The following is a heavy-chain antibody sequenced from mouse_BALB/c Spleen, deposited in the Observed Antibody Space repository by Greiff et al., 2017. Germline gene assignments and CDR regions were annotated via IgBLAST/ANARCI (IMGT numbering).Heavy chain of an antibody. V-gene: IGHV5-12-1*01. CDR3: ASLRLNYYAMDY. Sequence: EVQVVESGGGLVKPGGSLKLSCAASGFAFSSYDMSWVRQTPEKRLEWVAYISSGGGSTYYPDTVKGRFTISRDNAKNTLYLQMSSLKSEDTAMYYCASLRLNYYAMDYWGQGTSVTVSS. D-gene: IGHD1-2*01. CDR1: GFAFSSYD. J-gene: IGHJ4*01. CDR2: ISSGGGST.